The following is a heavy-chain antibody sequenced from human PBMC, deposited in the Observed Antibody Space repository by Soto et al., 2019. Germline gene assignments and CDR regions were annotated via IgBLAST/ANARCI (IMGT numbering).Heavy chain of an antibody. J-gene: IGHJ6*02. V-gene: IGHV3-48*03. Sequence: GGSLRLSCTASGFAFSCYEMNWVRQAPGKGLEWVSYISGSGSTIYYADSVEGRFTISRDNAKNSLYLQMNSLRAEDSAVYYCARVRYSGYEDGMDVWGQGTTVTVSS. CDR2: ISGSGSTI. CDR3: ARVRYSGYEDGMDV. CDR1: GFAFSCYE. D-gene: IGHD5-12*01.